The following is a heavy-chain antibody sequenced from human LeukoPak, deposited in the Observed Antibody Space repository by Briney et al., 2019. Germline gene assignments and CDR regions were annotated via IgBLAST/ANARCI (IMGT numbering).Heavy chain of an antibody. CDR3: ARVKFVGNSQGWFDP. Sequence: PGGSLRLSCAASGFTFSIYWMTWVRQAPGKGLEWVSSISSSSSYIYYADSVKGRFTISRDNAKKSLFLQMNSLRAEDTAVYYCARVKFVGNSQGWFDPWGQGTLVTVSS. CDR2: ISSSSSYI. CDR1: GFTFSIYW. J-gene: IGHJ5*02. V-gene: IGHV3-21*01. D-gene: IGHD4-23*01.